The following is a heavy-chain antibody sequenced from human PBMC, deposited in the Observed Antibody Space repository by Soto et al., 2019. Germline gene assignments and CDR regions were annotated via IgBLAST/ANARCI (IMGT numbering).Heavy chain of an antibody. CDR1: GFTFSSYA. Sequence: GGSLRLSCAASGFTFSSYAMSWVRQAPGKGLEWVSAISGSGGSTYYADSVKGRFTISRDNSKNTLYLQMNSLRAEDTTVYYCARITIFGVVFDYWGQGTLVTVSS. CDR3: ARITIFGVVFDY. J-gene: IGHJ4*02. D-gene: IGHD3-3*01. CDR2: ISGSGGST. V-gene: IGHV3-23*01.